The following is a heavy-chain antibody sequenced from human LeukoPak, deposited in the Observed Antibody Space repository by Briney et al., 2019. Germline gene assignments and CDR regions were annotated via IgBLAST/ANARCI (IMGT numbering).Heavy chain of an antibody. CDR3: ATTTRVVPAGIVGRVGY. CDR2: IYYSGST. V-gene: IGHV4-39*01. D-gene: IGHD2-2*01. Sequence: PSETLSLTCTVSGGSISSSSYYWGWIRQPPGKGLEWIGSIYYSGSTYYNPSLKSRVTISVDTSKNQFSLKLSSVTAADTAVYYCATTTRVVPAGIVGRVGYWGQGTLVTVSS. J-gene: IGHJ4*02. CDR1: GGSISSSSYY.